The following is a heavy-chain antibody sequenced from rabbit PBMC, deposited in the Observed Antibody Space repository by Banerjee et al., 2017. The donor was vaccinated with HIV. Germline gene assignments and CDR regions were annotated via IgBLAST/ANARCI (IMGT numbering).Heavy chain of an antibody. CDR3: ARRSSSSGADYYPV. V-gene: IGHV1S47*01. CDR2: IYGGDDTT. D-gene: IGHD1-1*01. J-gene: IGHJ4*01. CDR1: GFDFSSYA. Sequence: QEQLEESGGGLVQPEGSLTLTCKASGFDFSSYALCWVRQAPGKGPEWIACIYGGDDTTYYANWVNGRFTISRSTSLDTVTLQMTSLTVADTATYFCARRSSSSGADYYPVWGPGTLVTVS.